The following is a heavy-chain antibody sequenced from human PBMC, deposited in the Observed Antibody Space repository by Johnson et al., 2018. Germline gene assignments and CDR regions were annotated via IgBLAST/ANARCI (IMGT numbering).Heavy chain of an antibody. CDR3: ATDRPPYAAAGTPRVYGMDV. CDR2: IYVDGSTT. CDR1: GFTFSSYG. D-gene: IGHD6-13*01. V-gene: IGHV3-74*01. Sequence: EVQLLESGGGVVQPGRSLRLSCAASGFTFSSYGMSWVRQAPGKGLVWVSRIYVDGSTTNYADSVKGRFTIPRDNAKTTLYLQMNSLRAEDTAVYYCATDRPPYAAAGTPRVYGMDVWGQVTTVTVSS. J-gene: IGHJ6*02.